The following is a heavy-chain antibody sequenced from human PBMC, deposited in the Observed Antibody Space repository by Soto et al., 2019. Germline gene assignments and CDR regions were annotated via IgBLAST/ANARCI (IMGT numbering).Heavy chain of an antibody. Sequence: PGESLKISCKGSGYSFTSYWISWVRQMPGKGLEWMGRIDPSDSYTNYSPSFQDHVTISADKSISTAYLQWSSLKASDTAMYYCARDYGDYGSYYGMDVWGQGTTVTVSS. D-gene: IGHD4-17*01. J-gene: IGHJ6*02. CDR2: IDPSDSYT. CDR1: GYSFTSYW. V-gene: IGHV5-10-1*01. CDR3: ARDYGDYGSYYGMDV.